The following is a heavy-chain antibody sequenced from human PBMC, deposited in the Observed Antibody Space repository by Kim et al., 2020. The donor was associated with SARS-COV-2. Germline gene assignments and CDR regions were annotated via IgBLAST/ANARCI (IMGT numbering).Heavy chain of an antibody. CDR2: ISYDGSNK. Sequence: GGSLRLSCAASGFTFSSYGMHWVRQAPGKGLEWVAVISYDGSNKYYADSVKGRFTISRDNSKNTLYLQMNSLRAEDTAVYYCAKGGGGTTGSYGMDVWGQGTTVTVSS. D-gene: IGHD1-7*01. V-gene: IGHV3-30*18. CDR3: AKGGGGTTGSYGMDV. CDR1: GFTFSSYG. J-gene: IGHJ6*02.